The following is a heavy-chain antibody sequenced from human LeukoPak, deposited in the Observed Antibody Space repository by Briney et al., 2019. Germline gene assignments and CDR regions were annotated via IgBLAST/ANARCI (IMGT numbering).Heavy chain of an antibody. Sequence: PGGSLRLSCAASGFTFSSYWMNWVRRAPGKGLEWVANIKQDGSDKNYVDSVKGRFTISRDNAKDSLYLQMNGLRADDTAVYYCVRGSGWLTSHWGQGTMVTVSS. V-gene: IGHV3-7*04. J-gene: IGHJ3*01. CDR1: GFTFSSYW. D-gene: IGHD6-19*01. CDR3: VRGSGWLTSH. CDR2: IKQDGSDK.